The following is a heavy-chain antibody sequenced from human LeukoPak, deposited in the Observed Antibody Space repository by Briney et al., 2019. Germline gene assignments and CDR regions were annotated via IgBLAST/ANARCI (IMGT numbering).Heavy chain of an antibody. CDR3: ARDRVVRGRQPEIDY. CDR1: GYTFTGYY. D-gene: IGHD3-10*01. CDR2: INPNSGGT. Sequence: ASVTVSCKASGYTFTGYYMHWVRQAPGQGLEWMGWINPNSGGTNYAQKFQGRVTMTRDTSISTAYMELSRLRSDDTAVYYCARDRVVRGRQPEIDYWGQGTLVTVSS. V-gene: IGHV1-2*02. J-gene: IGHJ4*02.